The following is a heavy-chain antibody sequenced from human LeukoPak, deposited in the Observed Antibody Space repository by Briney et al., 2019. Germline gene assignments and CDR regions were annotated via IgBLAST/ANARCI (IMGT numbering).Heavy chain of an antibody. CDR2: ISYDGSNK. CDR1: GGSFSSYG. J-gene: IGHJ4*02. V-gene: IGHV3-30*18. Sequence: LSLTCSVYGGSFSSYGMPWVPQAPGKGLERVAVISYDGSNKYYADSVKGRFTISRDNSKNTLYLQMNSMRAEDTAVYYCAKDGDRNYYYDSSGYLPYWGQGTLVTVSS. CDR3: AKDGDRNYYYDSSGYLPY. D-gene: IGHD3-22*01.